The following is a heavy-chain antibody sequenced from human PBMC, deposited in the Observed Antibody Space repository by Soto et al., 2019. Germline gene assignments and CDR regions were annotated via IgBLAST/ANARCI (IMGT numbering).Heavy chain of an antibody. CDR1: GFTFSTYS. Sequence: EVQLVESGGGLVKPGGSLRLSCAASGFTFSTYSMNWVRQAPGKGLEWVSSVSGSGTYMYYADSVKGRFSISRDNAMNSLYLQMNSLSAEDTAVYFCTKGRDGSSIDCYGVGDVWGKGTTVTVSA. CDR2: VSGSGTYM. V-gene: IGHV3-21*01. J-gene: IGHJ6*04. CDR3: TKGRDGSSIDCYGVGDV. D-gene: IGHD2-21*01.